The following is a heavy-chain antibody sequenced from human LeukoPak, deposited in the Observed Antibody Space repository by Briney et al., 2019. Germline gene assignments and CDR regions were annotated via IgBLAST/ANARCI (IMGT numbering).Heavy chain of an antibody. V-gene: IGHV3-7*03. J-gene: IGHJ6*03. CDR3: AKISPPFDWWTGYMDV. CDR1: GFSFSNYW. CDR2: IKQDGSEI. D-gene: IGHD3-9*01. Sequence: PGGSLRLSCEASGFSFSNYWMSWVRQAPGKGLEWVANIKQDGSEIYYVDSVRGRFTISRDNSKNTLYLQMNSLRAEDTAVYYCAKISPPFDWWTGYMDVWGKGTTVTISS.